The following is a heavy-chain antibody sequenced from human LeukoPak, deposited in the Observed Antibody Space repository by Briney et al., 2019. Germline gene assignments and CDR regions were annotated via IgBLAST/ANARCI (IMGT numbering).Heavy chain of an antibody. CDR2: INPNRGGT. CDR3: ARGTMKRRGYYDRSGYYLPPDY. D-gene: IGHD3-22*01. V-gene: IGHV1-2*02. CDR1: GYTFTGYY. J-gene: IGHJ4*01. Sequence: PSVKVSCKASGYTFTGYYMHWVRQAPGQGLEWMGWINPNRGGTNYAQKFQGRVTINRDTSLRTAYMELSRLRSDDTAVYYCARGTMKRRGYYDRSGYYLPPDYWGQGTLVTVSS.